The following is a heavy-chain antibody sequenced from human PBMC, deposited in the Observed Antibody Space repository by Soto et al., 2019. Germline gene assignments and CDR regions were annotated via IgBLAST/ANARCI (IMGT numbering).Heavy chain of an antibody. CDR3: ARSSLYGMDV. CDR1: VGSISSGYYY. Sequence: SETLSLTCSVSVGSISSGYYYWSWIRQPPGKGLEWMGNIFYSGNTYYNPSPKVGLIISIDTPNNHFSLRGAPGTAAATAGYYCARSSLYGMDVWGKGNTGT. CDR2: IFYSGNT. J-gene: IGHJ6*04. V-gene: IGHV4-30-4*02.